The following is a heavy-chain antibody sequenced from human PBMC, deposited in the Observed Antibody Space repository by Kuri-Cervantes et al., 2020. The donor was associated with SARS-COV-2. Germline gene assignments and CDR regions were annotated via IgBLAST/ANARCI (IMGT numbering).Heavy chain of an antibody. CDR3: ARDRGKIAARIYYYYGMDV. Sequence: GGSLRLSCAAPGFTFSSYSMNWVRQAPGKGLEWVSSISSSSSYIYYADSVKGRFTISRDNAKNSLYLQMNSLRAEDTAVYYCARDRGKIAARIYYYYGMDVWGQGTTVTVSS. CDR1: GFTFSSYS. V-gene: IGHV3-21*01. D-gene: IGHD6-6*01. CDR2: ISSSSSYI. J-gene: IGHJ6*02.